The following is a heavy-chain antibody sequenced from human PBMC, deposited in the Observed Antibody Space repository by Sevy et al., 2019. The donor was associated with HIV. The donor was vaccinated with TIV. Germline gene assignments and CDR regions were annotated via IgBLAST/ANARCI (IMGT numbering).Heavy chain of an antibody. CDR3: ARDDGYSYFDY. D-gene: IGHD5-12*01. CDR1: GFTFSSYS. J-gene: IGHJ4*02. CDR2: ISSSSSTI. Sequence: GGSLRLSCAASGFTFSSYSMNWVRQAPGKGLEWVSYISSSSSTIYYADSVKGRFTISRDNAKNSLYLQMNSLGDEDTAVYYCARDDGYSYFDYWGQGTLVTVSS. V-gene: IGHV3-48*02.